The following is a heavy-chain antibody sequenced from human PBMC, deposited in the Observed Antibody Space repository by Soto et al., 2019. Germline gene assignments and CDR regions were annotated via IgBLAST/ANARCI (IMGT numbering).Heavy chain of an antibody. J-gene: IGHJ3*02. V-gene: IGHV3-23*01. D-gene: IGHD3-22*01. CDR1: GFTFSSYA. Sequence: GGSLRLSCAASGFTFSSYAMSWVRQAPGKGLEWVSAISGSGGSTYYADSVKGRFTISRYNSKNTLYLQMNSLRAEDTAVYYCAKFISGDSSGSAFDIWGQGTMVTVSS. CDR2: ISGSGGST. CDR3: AKFISGDSSGSAFDI.